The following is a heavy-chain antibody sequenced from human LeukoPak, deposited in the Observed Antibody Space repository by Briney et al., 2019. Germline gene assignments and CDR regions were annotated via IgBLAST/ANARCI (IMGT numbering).Heavy chain of an antibody. CDR3: AKGIQLWLPGFDY. J-gene: IGHJ4*02. D-gene: IGHD5-18*01. V-gene: IGHV3-23*01. CDR1: GFTFSSYA. Sequence: GGSLRLSCAASGFTFSSYAMSWVRQAPGKGLEWVSAISGSGGSTYCADSVRGRFTISRDNSKNTLYLQMNSLRAEDTAVYYCAKGIQLWLPGFDYWGQGTLVTVSS. CDR2: ISGSGGST.